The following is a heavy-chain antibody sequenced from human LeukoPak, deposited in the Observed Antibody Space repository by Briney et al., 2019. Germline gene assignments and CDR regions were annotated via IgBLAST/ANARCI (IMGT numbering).Heavy chain of an antibody. CDR2: FDPEHREA. D-gene: IGHD1-26*01. CDR1: GYSLTDLS. Sequence: ASVKVSCKVSGYSLTDLSMQWVRQAPGNGLEWMGGFDPEHREAIYAQKFQGRVSMTEDTSTDTAYMELSSLRSEDTAVYYCAAGGIYSLLDYWGQGTLVTVSS. J-gene: IGHJ4*02. CDR3: AAGGIYSLLDY. V-gene: IGHV1-24*01.